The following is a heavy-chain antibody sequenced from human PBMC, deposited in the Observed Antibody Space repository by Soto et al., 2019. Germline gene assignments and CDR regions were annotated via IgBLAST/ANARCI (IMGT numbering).Heavy chain of an antibody. CDR1: GFTFSSYS. V-gene: IGHV3-21*01. CDR3: ERDSSGWYDY. Sequence: EVQLVESGGGLVKPGGSLRLSCAASGFTFSSYSMNWVRQAPGKGLEWVSSISSSSSYIYYADSVKGRFTISRDNAKNSLDLQMNSLSAEDTAVYYCERDSSGWYDYWGQGTLVTVSS. D-gene: IGHD6-19*01. J-gene: IGHJ4*02. CDR2: ISSSSSYI.